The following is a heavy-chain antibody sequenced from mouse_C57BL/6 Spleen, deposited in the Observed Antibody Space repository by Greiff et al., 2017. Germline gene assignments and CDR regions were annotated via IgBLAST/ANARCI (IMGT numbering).Heavy chain of an antibody. D-gene: IGHD1-1*01. CDR3: ARPNYYGSSYYAMDY. CDR1: GFTFSDYG. J-gene: IGHJ4*01. V-gene: IGHV5-17*01. CDR2: ISSGSSTI. Sequence: EVHLVESGGGLVKPGGSLKLSCAASGFTFSDYGMHWVRQAPEKGLEWVAYISSGSSTIYYADTVKGRFTITTDNAKNTLFLQMTSLRSEDASMYYCARPNYYGSSYYAMDYWGQGTSVTVSS.